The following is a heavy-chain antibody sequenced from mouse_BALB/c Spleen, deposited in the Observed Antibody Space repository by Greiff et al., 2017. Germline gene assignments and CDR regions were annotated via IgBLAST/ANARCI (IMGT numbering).Heavy chain of an antibody. CDR3: ARVLTGTYYFDY. J-gene: IGHJ2*01. D-gene: IGHD4-1*01. CDR2: ISSGSSTI. CDR1: GFTFSSFG. V-gene: IGHV5-17*02. Sequence: VQLKQSGGGLVQPGGSRKLSCAASGFTFSSFGMHWVRQAPEKGLEWVAYISSGSSTIYYADTVKGRFTISRDNPKNTLFLQMTSLRSEDTAMYYCARVLTGTYYFDYWGQGTTLTVSS.